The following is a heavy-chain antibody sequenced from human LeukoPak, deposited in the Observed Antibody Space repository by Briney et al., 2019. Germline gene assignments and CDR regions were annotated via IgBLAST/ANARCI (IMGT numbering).Heavy chain of an antibody. J-gene: IGHJ4*02. CDR2: IIPIFGTA. D-gene: IGHD4-11*01. CDR1: GYTFTSYG. V-gene: IGHV1-69*13. Sequence: GASVKVSCKASGYTFTSYGISWVRQAPGQGLEWMGGIIPIFGTANYAQKFQGRVTITADESTSTAYMELSSLRSEDTAVYYCARPPDYSNYDYFDYWGQGTLVTVSS. CDR3: ARPPDYSNYDYFDY.